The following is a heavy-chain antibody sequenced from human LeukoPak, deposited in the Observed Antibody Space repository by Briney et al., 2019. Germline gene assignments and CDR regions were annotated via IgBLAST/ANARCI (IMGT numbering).Heavy chain of an antibody. CDR1: GFTFSTYG. CDR2: IRYDGSNK. J-gene: IGHJ4*02. V-gene: IGHV3-30*02. Sequence: GGSLRLSCEASGFTFSTYGMHWVRQAPGKGLEWVAFIRYDGSNKYYAASVKGRFTISRDNSKNTVYLQMSSLRPEDTAVFYCAGGTYRAVDYWGQGTLVTVSS. CDR3: AGGTYRAVDY. D-gene: IGHD3-16*01.